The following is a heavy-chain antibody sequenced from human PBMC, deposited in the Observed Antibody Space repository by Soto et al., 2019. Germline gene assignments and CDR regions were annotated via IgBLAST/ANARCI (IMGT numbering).Heavy chain of an antibody. Sequence: QVQLVQSGAAVKKPGSSVRVSCKASGDTFSFYSINWVRQAPGLGLEWMGRINPILSMSNYAQRFQGRVTVTADKSTSTAYMELSSLRSEDTAMYYCASSYGSGYRAFDYWGQGALATVSS. CDR3: ASSYGSGYRAFDY. D-gene: IGHD3-10*01. CDR2: INPILSMS. J-gene: IGHJ4*02. CDR1: GDTFSFYS. V-gene: IGHV1-69*02.